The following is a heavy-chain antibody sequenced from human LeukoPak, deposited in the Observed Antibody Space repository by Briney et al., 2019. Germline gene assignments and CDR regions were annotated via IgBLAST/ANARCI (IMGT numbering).Heavy chain of an antibody. Sequence: GGSLRLSCAASGFTFSDYYMSWIRQAPGKGLEWVSYISSSGSTIYYADSVKGRFTISRDNAKNSLYLQMNSLRAEDTAVYYCARDVVPAAISTYYYGMDVWGQGTTVTVSS. CDR1: GFTFSDYY. D-gene: IGHD2-2*02. V-gene: IGHV3-11*01. CDR2: ISSSGSTI. CDR3: ARDVVPAAISTYYYGMDV. J-gene: IGHJ6*02.